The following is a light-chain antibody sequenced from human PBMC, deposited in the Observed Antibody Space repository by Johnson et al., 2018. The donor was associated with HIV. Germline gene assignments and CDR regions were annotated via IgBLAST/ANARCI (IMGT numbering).Light chain of an antibody. J-gene: IGLJ1*01. Sequence: QSVLTQPPSASGTPGQKVTISCSGSSSNIGNNYVSWYQQLPGTAPKLLIYDNNTRPSGIPDRFSGSKSGTSATLGITGLQTGDEADYYCGTWDSSLSADVFGTGTKVTVL. CDR2: DNN. V-gene: IGLV1-51*01. CDR1: SSNIGNNY. CDR3: GTWDSSLSADV.